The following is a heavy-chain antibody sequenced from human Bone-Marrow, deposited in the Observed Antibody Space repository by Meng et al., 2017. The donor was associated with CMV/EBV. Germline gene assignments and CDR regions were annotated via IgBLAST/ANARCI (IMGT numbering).Heavy chain of an antibody. V-gene: IGHV4-39*07. CDR3: AREWGAAGAPLRYYYYYDMDV. Sequence: SETLSLTCTVSGGSISSSSYYWGWIRQPPGKGLEWIGSIYYSGSTYYNPSLKSRVTIAVDTSKNQFSLKLSAVTAADTAVYYCAREWGAAGAPLRYYYYYDMDVWGQGTTVTVSS. CDR2: IYYSGST. CDR1: GGSISSSSYY. J-gene: IGHJ6*02. D-gene: IGHD6-13*01.